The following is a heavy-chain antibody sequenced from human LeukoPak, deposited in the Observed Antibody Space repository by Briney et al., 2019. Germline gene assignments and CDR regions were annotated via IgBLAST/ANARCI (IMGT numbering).Heavy chain of an antibody. Sequence: ASVKVSFKASGYTFTSYGISWVRPAPGQGLEWMGWMNPNSGNTGYAQKFQGRVTMTRNTSISTAYMELSSLRSEDTAVYYCARAGFGSSSWLDYWGQGTLVTVSS. D-gene: IGHD6-13*01. J-gene: IGHJ4*02. CDR1: GYTFTSYG. CDR2: MNPNSGNT. CDR3: ARAGFGSSSWLDY. V-gene: IGHV1-8*02.